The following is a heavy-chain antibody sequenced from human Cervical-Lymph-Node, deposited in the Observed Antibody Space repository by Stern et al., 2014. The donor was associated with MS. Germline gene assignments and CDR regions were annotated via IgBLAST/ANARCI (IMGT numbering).Heavy chain of an antibody. D-gene: IGHD6-6*01. Sequence: QVQLVQSGPGLVKPSQTLSLTCALSGDSVSSNSATWNWIRQSPSRGLEWLGRTYHRSRWYDDYAVSVKSRVTISPDTSKNQFSLRLNSVTPEDTAVYYCARDVSSSPDAFDIWGQGTMVTVSS. J-gene: IGHJ3*02. CDR2: TYHRSRWYD. CDR1: GDSVSSNSAT. CDR3: ARDVSSSPDAFDI. V-gene: IGHV6-1*01.